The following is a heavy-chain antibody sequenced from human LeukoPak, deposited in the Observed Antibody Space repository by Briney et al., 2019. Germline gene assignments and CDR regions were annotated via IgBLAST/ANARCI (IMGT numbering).Heavy chain of an antibody. D-gene: IGHD2-2*01. CDR2: ISRGSAYI. Sequence: GVSLRLSCAAGGFTFSSYAMEWVRQAPGKGLEWVLAISRGSAYIYYSDSVKGRLTISRDNAKNSVYLQIDSLRAEDTAVYYCARDERRYCSDSSCYPGDYWGQGTLVTVSS. J-gene: IGHJ4*02. CDR1: GFTFSSYA. V-gene: IGHV3-21*01. CDR3: ARDERRYCSDSSCYPGDY.